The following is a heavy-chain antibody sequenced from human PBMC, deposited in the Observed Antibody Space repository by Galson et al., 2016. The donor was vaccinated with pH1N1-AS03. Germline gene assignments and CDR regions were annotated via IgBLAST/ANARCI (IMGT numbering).Heavy chain of an antibody. CDR3: ARGHCSTISCQWGFDH. Sequence: SETLSLTCNVSGGSISGFYWSWIRQPAGKGLEWLGRIYASGSRNYNPSLKGRITMSVDTSKNQFSLKLCSVTAADTAVYYCARGHCSTISCQWGFDHWGQGTLVTVSS. CDR2: IYASGSR. D-gene: IGHD2-2*01. V-gene: IGHV4-4*07. J-gene: IGHJ4*02. CDR1: GGSISGFY.